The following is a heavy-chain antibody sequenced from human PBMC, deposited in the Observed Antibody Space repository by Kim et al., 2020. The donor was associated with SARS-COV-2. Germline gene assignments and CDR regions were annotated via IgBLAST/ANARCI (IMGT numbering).Heavy chain of an antibody. J-gene: IGHJ4*02. CDR1: GFTFTSSA. CDR3: AAPRYNWNYEDID. V-gene: IGHV1-58*01. D-gene: IGHD1-7*01. CDR2: IVVGSGNT. Sequence: SVKVSCKASGFTFTSSAVQWVRQARGQRLEWIGWIVVGSGNTNYAQKFQERVTITRDMSTSTAYMELSSLRSEDTAVYYCAAPRYNWNYEDIDWGQGTLVTVSS.